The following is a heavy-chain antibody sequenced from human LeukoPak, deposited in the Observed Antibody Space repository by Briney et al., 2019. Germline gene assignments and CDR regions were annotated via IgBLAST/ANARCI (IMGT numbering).Heavy chain of an antibody. CDR3: ARGQETVTTPHFDY. Sequence: GASVKVSCKASGYTFTGYYVHWVRQAPGQGLEWMGWINANSGGTNYAQKFQGRVTMTRDTSINTVYMELSRLISDDTAVYYCARGQETVTTPHFDYWGQGTLVTVPS. J-gene: IGHJ4*02. CDR1: GYTFTGYY. CDR2: INANSGGT. V-gene: IGHV1-2*02. D-gene: IGHD4-17*01.